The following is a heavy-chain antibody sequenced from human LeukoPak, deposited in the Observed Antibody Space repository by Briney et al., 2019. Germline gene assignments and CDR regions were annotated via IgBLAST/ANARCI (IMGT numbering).Heavy chain of an antibody. CDR3: ARAHRPNYYDSSGYYSPYYFDY. CDR1: GGFISSYY. V-gene: IGHV4-59*01. J-gene: IGHJ4*02. Sequence: SETLSLTCTVSGGFISSYYWSWIRQPPGKGLEWIGYIYYSGSTNYNPSLKSRVTISVDTSKNQFSLKLSSVTAADTAVYYCARAHRPNYYDSSGYYSPYYFDYWGQGTLVTVSS. CDR2: IYYSGST. D-gene: IGHD3-22*01.